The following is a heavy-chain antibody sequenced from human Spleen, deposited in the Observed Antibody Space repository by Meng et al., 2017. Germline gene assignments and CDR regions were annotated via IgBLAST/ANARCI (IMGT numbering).Heavy chain of an antibody. D-gene: IGHD1-26*01. Sequence: ITLKESGPTLVKPTQTLTLTCTFSGFSLSTSGVGVGWIRQPPGKALEWLALIYWDDDKRYSPSLKSRLTITKDTSKNQVVLTMTNMDPVDTATYYCAHRRGGATTAYIDYWGQGTLVTVSS. J-gene: IGHJ4*02. V-gene: IGHV2-5*02. CDR2: IYWDDDK. CDR3: AHRRGGATTAYIDY. CDR1: GFSLSTSGVG.